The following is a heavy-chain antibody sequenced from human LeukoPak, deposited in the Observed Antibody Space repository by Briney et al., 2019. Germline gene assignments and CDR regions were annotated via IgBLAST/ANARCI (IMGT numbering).Heavy chain of an antibody. Sequence: GGSLRLSCAASGFTFSNYVMHWVRQAPGMGLEWVAVISVDGSRKYYADSVKGRFTISRDNSKNTLYLQLNSLGAEDTAVFYCARGAYCSSTSYPRDVGDYWGQGTLVTVSS. CDR2: ISVDGSRK. V-gene: IGHV3-30-3*01. J-gene: IGHJ4*02. D-gene: IGHD2-2*01. CDR1: GFTFSNYV. CDR3: ARGAYCSSTSYPRDVGDY.